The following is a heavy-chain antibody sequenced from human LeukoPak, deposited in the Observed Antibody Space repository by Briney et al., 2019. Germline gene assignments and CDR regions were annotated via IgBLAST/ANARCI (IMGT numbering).Heavy chain of an antibody. CDR1: GVTVSSNY. D-gene: IGHD1-26*01. V-gene: IGHV3-53*01. CDR3: ARVRVGVSQYFQH. CDR2: IYSGGST. J-gene: IGHJ1*01. Sequence: GGSLRLSCAAPGVTVSSNYMSWGRQAPGEGLGWGSVIYSGGSTYYADSVKGRFTISRDNSKNTLYLQMNSLRAEDTAVYYCARVRVGVSQYFQHWGQGTLVTVSS.